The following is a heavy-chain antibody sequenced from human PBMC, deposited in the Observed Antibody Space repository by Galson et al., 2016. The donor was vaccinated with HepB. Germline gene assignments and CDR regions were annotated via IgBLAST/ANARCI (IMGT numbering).Heavy chain of an antibody. V-gene: IGHV3-23*01. CDR2: VYGGGNDT. J-gene: IGHJ4*02. Sequence: SLRLSCAASGFTFSNFAMSWVRQAPGKGLEWVSSVYGGGNDTTYADSGKGRFTISRDNSKNTLYLQMNNPRAEDTAIYYCAKDRGLEFQDYHFDFWGQGALVTVSS. CDR1: GFTFSNFA. D-gene: IGHD1-1*01. CDR3: AKDRGLEFQDYHFDF.